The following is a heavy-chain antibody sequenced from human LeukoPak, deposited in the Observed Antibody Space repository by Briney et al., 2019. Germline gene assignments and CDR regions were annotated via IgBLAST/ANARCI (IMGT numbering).Heavy chain of an antibody. V-gene: IGHV1-46*01. CDR3: ASWRSSGWYYFDY. J-gene: IGHJ4*02. D-gene: IGHD6-19*01. CDR1: GYTFTSYY. CDR2: INPSGGST. Sequence: GASVKVSCTASGYTFTSYYMHWVRQAPGQGLEWMGIINPSGGSTSYAQKFQGRVTMTRDTSTSTVYMELSSLRSEDTAVYYCASWRSSGWYYFDYWGQGTLVTVSS.